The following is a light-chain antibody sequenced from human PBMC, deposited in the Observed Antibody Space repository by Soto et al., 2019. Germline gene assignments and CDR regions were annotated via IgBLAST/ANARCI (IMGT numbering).Light chain of an antibody. CDR3: SSYTSSSTLDVV. Sequence: QSALTQPASVSGSPGQSITISCTGTSSDVGGYNYVSWYQQHPGKAPKLIIYDASSRPSGDSNRFSGSKSGNTASLTISGHQAEDEADYYCSSYTSSSTLDVVFGGGTKPTVL. CDR1: SSDVGGYNY. J-gene: IGLJ2*01. CDR2: DAS. V-gene: IGLV2-14*01.